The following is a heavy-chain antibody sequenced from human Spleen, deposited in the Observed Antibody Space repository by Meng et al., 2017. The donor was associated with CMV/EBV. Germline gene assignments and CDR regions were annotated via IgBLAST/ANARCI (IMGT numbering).Heavy chain of an antibody. CDR2: ISYDGSKK. V-gene: IGHV3-30*14. Sequence: GESLKISCAASGFIFSNYAMHWVRQAPGKGLEWVGVISYDGSKKYYEDSVRGRFTLSRDNSKNTLFLQMNSLRADDTAVYYCAKDRCGSASCSLGMDVWGQGTTVTVSS. CDR3: AKDRCGSASCSLGMDV. D-gene: IGHD2-2*01. CDR1: GFIFSNYA. J-gene: IGHJ6*02.